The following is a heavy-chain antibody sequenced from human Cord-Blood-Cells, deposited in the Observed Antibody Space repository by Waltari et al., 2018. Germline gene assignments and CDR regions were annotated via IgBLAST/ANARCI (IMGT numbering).Heavy chain of an antibody. J-gene: IGHJ6*02. D-gene: IGHD1-26*01. CDR1: GYTFTSYA. Sequence: VQLVQSGAEVKKPGASVKDCCKASGYTFTSYAMHLVRQAPGQRLEWMGWINAGNGNTKYSQKFQGRVTITRDTSASTAYMELSSLRSEDTAVYYCASGAGVAYYYYGMDVWGQGTTVTVSS. V-gene: IGHV1-3*01. CDR3: ASGAGVAYYYYGMDV. CDR2: INAGNGNT.